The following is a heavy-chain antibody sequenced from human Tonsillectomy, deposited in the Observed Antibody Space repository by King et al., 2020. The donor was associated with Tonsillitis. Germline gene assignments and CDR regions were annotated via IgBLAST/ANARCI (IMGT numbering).Heavy chain of an antibody. J-gene: IGHJ4*02. Sequence: VQLVESAGGVVQPGGFLRLSCAASGFIFNNYGMHWVRQAPGKGPEWVAFIRSDGSDKYYADSVKGRFSISRDNSENTVSLQMTSLRVDDTAVYYCAKGFFVGDSLNFFDYWGQGTLVTVSS. CDR3: AKGFFVGDSLNFFDY. CDR1: GFIFNNYG. D-gene: IGHD3-3*01. V-gene: IGHV3-30*02. CDR2: IRSDGSDK.